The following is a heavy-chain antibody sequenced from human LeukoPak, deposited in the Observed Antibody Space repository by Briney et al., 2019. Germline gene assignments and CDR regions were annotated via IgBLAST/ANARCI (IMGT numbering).Heavy chain of an antibody. V-gene: IGHV3-7*01. CDR1: GFTFSSYW. Sequence: HPGRSLRLSCAASGFTFSSYWMSWVRQAPGKGLEWVANIKQDGSEKYYVDSVKGRFTISRDNAKNSLYLQMNSLRAEDTAVYYCARYYYDSRGENDAFDIWGQGTMVTVSS. CDR2: IKQDGSEK. D-gene: IGHD3-22*01. J-gene: IGHJ3*02. CDR3: ARYYYDSRGENDAFDI.